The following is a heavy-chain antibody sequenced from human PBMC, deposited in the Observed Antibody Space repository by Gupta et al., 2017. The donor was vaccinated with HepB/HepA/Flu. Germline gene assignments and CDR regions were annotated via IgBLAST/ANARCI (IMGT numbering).Heavy chain of an antibody. J-gene: IGHJ5*02. Sequence: QVQLVQSGAEVKKPGASVKVSCKASGYTFTGYYMHWVRQAPGQGLEWMGWINPNSGGTNYAQKFQGRVTTTRDTSISTAYMELSRLRSDDTAVYYCVTGYCSSTSCYDWFDPWGQGTLVTVSS. CDR1: GYTFTGYY. V-gene: IGHV1-2*02. CDR3: VTGYCSSTSCYDWFDP. CDR2: INPNSGGT. D-gene: IGHD2-2*01.